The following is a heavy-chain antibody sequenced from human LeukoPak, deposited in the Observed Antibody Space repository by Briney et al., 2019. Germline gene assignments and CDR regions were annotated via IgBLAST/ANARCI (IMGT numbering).Heavy chain of an antibody. J-gene: IGHJ3*02. CDR2: ISYDGSNK. CDR3: VRGWYGGFGAFDI. D-gene: IGHD6-19*01. CDR1: GFTFSSYG. V-gene: IGHV3-30*03. Sequence: GGSLRLSRAASGFTFSSYGMHWVRQAPGKGLEWVAVISYDGSNKYYADSVKGRFTISRDNSKNTLYLQMNSLRAGDTAVYYCVRGWYGGFGAFDIWGQGTVVTVSS.